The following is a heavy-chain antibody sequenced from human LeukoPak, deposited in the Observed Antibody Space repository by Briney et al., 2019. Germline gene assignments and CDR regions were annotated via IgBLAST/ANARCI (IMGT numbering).Heavy chain of an antibody. V-gene: IGHV3-23*01. J-gene: IGHJ4*02. D-gene: IGHD1-26*01. Sequence: PGGSLRLSCAASGFTFSSYAMSWVRQAPGKGLEWVSAISGSGGSTYYADSVKGRFTISRDNSKNTLYLQMNSLRAEDTAVYYCASSGGGSYYVFQWYFDYWGQGTLVTVSS. CDR1: GFTFSSYA. CDR2: ISGSGGST. CDR3: ASSGGGSYYVFQWYFDY.